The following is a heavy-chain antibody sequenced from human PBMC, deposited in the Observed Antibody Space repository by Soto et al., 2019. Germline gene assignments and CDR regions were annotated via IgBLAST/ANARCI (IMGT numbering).Heavy chain of an antibody. J-gene: IGHJ4*02. Sequence: PGGSLRLSCAASGFTFSDYYMSWIRQAPGKGLEWVSYISSSGSTISYADSVRGRFTISRDNSKNSLYLQMNSLRAEDTAVYYCAKDAPGSGWLSDYWGRGTLVTVSS. CDR2: ISSSGSTI. CDR3: AKDAPGSGWLSDY. D-gene: IGHD3-22*01. CDR1: GFTFSDYY. V-gene: IGHV3-11*01.